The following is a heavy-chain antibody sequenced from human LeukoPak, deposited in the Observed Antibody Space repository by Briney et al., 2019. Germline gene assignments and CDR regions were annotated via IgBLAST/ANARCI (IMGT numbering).Heavy chain of an antibody. J-gene: IGHJ4*02. Sequence: ASVKVSCKASGGTFSSYAISWVRQAPGQGLEWMGGITPIFGTANYAQKFQGRVTITADESTSTAYMELSSLRSEDTAVYYCASSLLRYFDWLSPFDYWGQGTLVTVSS. V-gene: IGHV1-69*13. CDR1: GGTFSSYA. CDR3: ASSLLRYFDWLSPFDY. D-gene: IGHD3-9*01. CDR2: ITPIFGTA.